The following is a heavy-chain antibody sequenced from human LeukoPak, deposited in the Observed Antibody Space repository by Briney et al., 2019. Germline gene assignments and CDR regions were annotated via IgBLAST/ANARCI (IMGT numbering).Heavy chain of an antibody. CDR3: ARNYYDTAGHFGY. V-gene: IGHV1-46*01. CDR1: GYTFSSYY. CDR2: INPSGGAT. D-gene: IGHD3-22*01. J-gene: IGHJ4*02. Sequence: ASVKVSCKASGYTFSSYYFHWVRPAPGQGLEWMGLINPSGGATIFAQNFRGRVAMTRDMSTATVFMELSSLRSDDTAVYFCARNYYDTAGHFGYWGQGTLVTVSS.